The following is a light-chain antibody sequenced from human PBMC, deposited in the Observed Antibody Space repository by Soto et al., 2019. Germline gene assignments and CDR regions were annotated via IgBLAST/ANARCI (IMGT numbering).Light chain of an antibody. J-gene: IGLJ3*02. CDR3: PAWDASLNAWA. CDR2: SSD. Sequence: QSVLTQPPSASGTPGQRVTISCSGSSSNIGRNTVKWYRQLPGTAPKLLIGSSDQRPSGVPDRFSGSQSGTSASLAISGLQFEDEANYIGPAWDASLNAWAFGGGTKLTVL. CDR1: SSNIGRNT. V-gene: IGLV1-44*01.